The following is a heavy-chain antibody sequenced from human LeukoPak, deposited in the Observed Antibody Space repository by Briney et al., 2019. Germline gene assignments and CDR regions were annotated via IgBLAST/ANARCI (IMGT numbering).Heavy chain of an antibody. CDR3: ARIHYKDNSGYWFFDY. J-gene: IGHJ4*02. Sequence: PGRSLRLSCTVSGFTVSSNSMSWVRQAPGEGLDWVSFIYTYNTHYSDSVKSRVTISRHNSKNTLYLQMASLRAEETAVYYCARIHYKDNSGYWFFDYWGQGNLVTVSS. D-gene: IGHD3-22*01. CDR2: IYTYNT. V-gene: IGHV3-53*01. CDR1: GFTVSSNS.